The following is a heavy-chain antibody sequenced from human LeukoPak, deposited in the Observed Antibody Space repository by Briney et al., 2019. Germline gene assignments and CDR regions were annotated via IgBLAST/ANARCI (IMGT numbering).Heavy chain of an antibody. CDR2: INTDRRTT. V-gene: IGHV3-74*01. CDR3: GRDVNWNQIDY. CDR1: LFTPNNHW. J-gene: IGHJ4*02. D-gene: IGHD1-20*01. Sequence: GSPRLSSAASLFTPNNHWVHTVRQAPGPGGGWISRINTDRRTTDYTDTVKGRFTISRDNAKNTLYLQMNSLRAEDTAVYYCGRDVNWNQIDYWGQGSMATVSS.